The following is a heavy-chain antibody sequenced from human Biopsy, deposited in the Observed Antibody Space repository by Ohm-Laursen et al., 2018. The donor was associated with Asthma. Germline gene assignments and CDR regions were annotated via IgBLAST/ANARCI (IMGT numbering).Heavy chain of an antibody. V-gene: IGHV3-30*03. J-gene: IGHJ3*02. CDR2: VSSDGHNK. CDR1: GFVFSQCG. Sequence: SLRLSCTASGFVFSQCGMHWVRQGPGKGLEWVALVSSDGHNKYYEDSVKGRFTISRDNSRDRLYLQINRLTVEDSAVYFCARQSGQDYGDSSGFDIWGQGTKVAVSS. CDR3: ARQSGQDYGDSSGFDI. D-gene: IGHD3-22*01.